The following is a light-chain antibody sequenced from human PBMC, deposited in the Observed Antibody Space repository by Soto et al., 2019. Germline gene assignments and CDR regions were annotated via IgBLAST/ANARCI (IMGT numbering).Light chain of an antibody. CDR1: ISDVVNYNF. CDR2: EVS. J-gene: IGLJ2*01. Sequence: QCSLTQPASVSGSPGQSITISCSGTISDVVNYNFVSWYQQHPGKAPKLVIYEVSNRPSGVSSRFSGSKSGNTASLTISGLQVEDEAYYYCTSYSSTTRVKFGGGTKVTVL. V-gene: IGLV2-14*01. CDR3: TSYSSTTRVK.